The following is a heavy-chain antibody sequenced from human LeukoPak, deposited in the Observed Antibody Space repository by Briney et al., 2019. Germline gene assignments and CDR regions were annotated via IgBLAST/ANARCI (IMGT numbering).Heavy chain of an antibody. Sequence: PGGSLRLSCAASGFTFSSYWMSWVRQAPGKGLEWVAFIRYDGSNKYYADSVKGRFTISRDNSKNTLYLQMNSLRAEDTAVYYCAKVGRFTDYDYVWGSYPDYWGQGTLVTVPS. CDR2: IRYDGSNK. CDR3: AKVGRFTDYDYVWGSYPDY. V-gene: IGHV3-30*02. D-gene: IGHD3-16*02. J-gene: IGHJ4*02. CDR1: GFTFSSYW.